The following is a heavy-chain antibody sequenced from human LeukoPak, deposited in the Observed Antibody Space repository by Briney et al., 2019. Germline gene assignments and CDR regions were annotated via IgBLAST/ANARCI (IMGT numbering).Heavy chain of an antibody. CDR1: GGSISRGGYS. Sequence: SETLSLTCAVSGGSISRGGYSWSWIRQPPGKGLEWIGYIYHSGSTYYNPSLKSRVAISVDRSKTQFSLKLSSVTAADTDVYYCARDSSSSAFDIWGQGTMVTVSS. CDR3: ARDSSSSAFDI. V-gene: IGHV4-30-2*01. CDR2: IYHSGST. J-gene: IGHJ3*02. D-gene: IGHD6-13*01.